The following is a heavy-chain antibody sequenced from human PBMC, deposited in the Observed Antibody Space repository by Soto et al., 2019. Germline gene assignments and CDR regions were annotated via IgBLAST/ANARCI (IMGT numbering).Heavy chain of an antibody. J-gene: IGHJ5*02. Sequence: EVQLVESGGGLVQPGGSLRLSCTASGFTFSDSWMTWVRQAPGKGLEWVARIKPDESEKKYADSVKGRFSISRDNAKNSMDLQMDSLRGEDTAVYYCVRGGSNYDSWGQGTLVTVSS. CDR3: VRGGSNYDS. V-gene: IGHV3-7*01. CDR1: GFTFSDSW. CDR2: IKPDESEK. D-gene: IGHD4-4*01.